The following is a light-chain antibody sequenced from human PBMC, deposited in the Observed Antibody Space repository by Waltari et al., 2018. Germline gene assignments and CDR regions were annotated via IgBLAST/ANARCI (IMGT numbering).Light chain of an antibody. CDR3: QVWDSSSDHPV. Sequence: SYVLSQPPSVSVAPGKTARITCGGNNIGGYSVHRYQQKPGQAPVQVVYDDSDRPSGIPERFSGSNSGNTATLTISRVEAGDEADYYCQVWDSSSDHPVFGAGTRLTVL. V-gene: IGLV3-21*03. CDR1: NIGGYS. J-gene: IGLJ2*01. CDR2: DDS.